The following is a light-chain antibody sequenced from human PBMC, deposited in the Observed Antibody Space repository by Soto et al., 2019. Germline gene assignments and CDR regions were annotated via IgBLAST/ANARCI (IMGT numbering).Light chain of an antibody. CDR2: AAS. Sequence: DIQMTQSPSSLSASVGARVPITCRASQGISNHLAWYQQKPGKLPNLLIYAASILQSGVPSRFSGSGSGTDFTLTISSLQPEDVGIYYCQKFTSAPFTFGGGTKVDIK. J-gene: IGKJ4*01. CDR3: QKFTSAPFT. V-gene: IGKV1-27*01. CDR1: QGISNH.